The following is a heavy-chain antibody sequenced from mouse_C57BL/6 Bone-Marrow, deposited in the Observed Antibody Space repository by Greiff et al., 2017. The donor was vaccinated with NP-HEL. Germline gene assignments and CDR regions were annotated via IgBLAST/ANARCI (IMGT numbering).Heavy chain of an antibody. V-gene: IGHV5-6*01. Sequence: DVHLVESGGDLVKPGGSLKLSCAASGFTFSSYGMSWVRQTPDKRLEWVATISSGGSYTYYPDSVKGRFTISRDNAKNTLYLQMSSLKSEDTAMYYCARHSLPSWFAYWGQGTLVTVSA. D-gene: IGHD2-10*01. J-gene: IGHJ3*01. CDR1: GFTFSSYG. CDR2: ISSGGSYT. CDR3: ARHSLPSWFAY.